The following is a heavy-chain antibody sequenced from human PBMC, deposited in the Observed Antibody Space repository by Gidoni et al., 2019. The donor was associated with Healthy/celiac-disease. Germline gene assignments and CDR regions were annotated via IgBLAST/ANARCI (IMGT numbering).Heavy chain of an antibody. CDR1: GFTFSNYA. CDR3: ARDRGGAVAGNFDY. Sequence: QVQLVESGGGVVQPGQSLRLSCAASGFTFSNYAMHWVRQAPGKGLVGVAVISYDGSTKDYADSVKGRFTISRDNSKNTLYLQMNSLRAEDTAVYYCARDRGGAVAGNFDYWGQGTLVTVSS. CDR2: ISYDGSTK. D-gene: IGHD6-13*01. V-gene: IGHV3-30-3*01. J-gene: IGHJ4*02.